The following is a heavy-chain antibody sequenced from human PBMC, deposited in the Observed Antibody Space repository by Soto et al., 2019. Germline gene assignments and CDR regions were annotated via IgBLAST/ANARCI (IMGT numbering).Heavy chain of an antibody. Sequence: PSETLSLTCAVSGGSISSGGYSWGWIRQPPGKGLEWIGYIYHSGSTYYNPSLKSRVTISVDTSKNQFSLKLSSVTAADTAVYYCARVKCSGGSCYQLYYYYYGMDVWGQGTTVTVSS. V-gene: IGHV4-30-2*01. CDR3: ARVKCSGGSCYQLYYYYYGMDV. D-gene: IGHD2-15*01. CDR1: GGSISSGGYS. J-gene: IGHJ6*02. CDR2: IYHSGST.